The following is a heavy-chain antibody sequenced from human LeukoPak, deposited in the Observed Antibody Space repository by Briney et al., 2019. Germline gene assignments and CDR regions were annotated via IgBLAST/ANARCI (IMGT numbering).Heavy chain of an antibody. CDR3: ATHKIAVAGGGNWFDP. CDR1: GYTLTELS. D-gene: IGHD6-19*01. Sequence: ASVKVSCKVSGYTLTELSMHWVRQAPGKGLEWMGGFDPEDGETIYAQKFQGRVTMTEDTSTDSAYMELSGLRSEDTAVYYCATHKIAVAGGGNWFDPWGQGTLVTVSS. J-gene: IGHJ5*02. V-gene: IGHV1-24*01. CDR2: FDPEDGET.